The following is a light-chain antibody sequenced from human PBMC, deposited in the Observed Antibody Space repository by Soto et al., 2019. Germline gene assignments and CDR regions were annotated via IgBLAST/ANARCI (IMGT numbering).Light chain of an antibody. CDR2: LERSGTY. V-gene: IGLV4-60*02. CDR1: SGHSAYV. Sequence: QLVLTQSSFASASLGSSVKLTCTLSSGHSAYVIAWHQQQPGKAPRYLMRLERSGTYNKGSGVPDRFSGSSSGADRYLTISNLHFEDEADYYCETWDSNTWVFGGGTKVTVL. J-gene: IGLJ3*02. CDR3: ETWDSNTWV.